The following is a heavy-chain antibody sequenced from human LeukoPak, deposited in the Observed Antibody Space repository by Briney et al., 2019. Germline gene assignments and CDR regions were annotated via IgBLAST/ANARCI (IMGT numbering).Heavy chain of an antibody. CDR2: IIPILGIA. D-gene: IGHD4-23*01. V-gene: IGHV1-69*04. CDR1: GGTFNNYA. J-gene: IGHJ5*02. CDR3: ARQGTTVVTPPYSWFDP. Sequence: SVKVSCKASGGTFNNYAFSWVRQAPGQGLEWMGRIIPILGIANYAQKFQGRVTMTRDTSTSTVYMELSSLRSEDTAVYYCARQGTTVVTPPYSWFDPWGQGTLVIVSS.